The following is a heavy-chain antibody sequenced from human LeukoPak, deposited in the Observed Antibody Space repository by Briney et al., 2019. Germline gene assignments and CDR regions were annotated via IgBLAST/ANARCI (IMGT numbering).Heavy chain of an antibody. Sequence: GGSLRLSCAASGFTFSSYAMHWVRQAPGKGLESVSAISSNGVSTYYANSVKGRFTISRDNSKNTLYLQMGSLRAEDMAVYYCASARDYFDSSEIGYWGQGTLVTVSS. CDR1: GFTFSSYA. D-gene: IGHD3-22*01. CDR2: ISSNGVST. V-gene: IGHV3-64*01. CDR3: ASARDYFDSSEIGY. J-gene: IGHJ4*02.